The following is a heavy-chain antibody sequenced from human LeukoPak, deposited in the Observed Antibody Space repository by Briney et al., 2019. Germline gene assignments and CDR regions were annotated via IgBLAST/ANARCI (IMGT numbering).Heavy chain of an antibody. D-gene: IGHD2-2*01. Sequence: GGSLRLSCAASGFTFSSYWMSWVRQAPGKGLEWVSSISSGSSYIYYADSVKGRFTISRDNSKNTLYLQMNSLRAEDTAVYYCAKGPSDCSSTSCYGQGDYWGQGTLVTVSS. J-gene: IGHJ4*02. V-gene: IGHV3-21*04. CDR3: AKGPSDCSSTSCYGQGDY. CDR1: GFTFSSYW. CDR2: ISSGSSYI.